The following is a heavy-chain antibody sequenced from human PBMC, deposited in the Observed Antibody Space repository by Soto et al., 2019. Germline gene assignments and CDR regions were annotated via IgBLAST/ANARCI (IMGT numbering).Heavy chain of an antibody. CDR1: GFTFSSYS. CDR3: AREKYSSSHKYYGMDV. Sequence: EVQLVESGGGMVKPGGSLRLSCAASGFTFSSYSMNWVRQAPGKGLEWVSSISSSSSYIYYADSVKGRFTISRDNAKNSLYPQMNSLRAEDTAVYYCAREKYSSSHKYYGMDVWGQGTTVTVSS. D-gene: IGHD6-13*01. J-gene: IGHJ6*02. CDR2: ISSSSSYI. V-gene: IGHV3-21*01.